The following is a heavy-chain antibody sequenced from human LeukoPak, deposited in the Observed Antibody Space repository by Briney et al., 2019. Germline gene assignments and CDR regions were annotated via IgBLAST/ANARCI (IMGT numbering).Heavy chain of an antibody. CDR3: ARVYPGWFGELYFDY. CDR2: IHFSGST. D-gene: IGHD3-10*01. CDR1: GGSISSSTYY. J-gene: IGHJ4*02. Sequence: TSETLSLTCSVSGGSISSSTYYWGWIRQPPGKGLDWIGSIHFSGSTYYNPSLKSRVIISVDTSKNQFSLKLSSVTAADTAVYYCARVYPGWFGELYFDYWGQGTLVTVSS. V-gene: IGHV4-39*07.